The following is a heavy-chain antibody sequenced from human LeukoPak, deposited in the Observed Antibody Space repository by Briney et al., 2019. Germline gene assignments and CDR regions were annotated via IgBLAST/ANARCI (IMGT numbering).Heavy chain of an antibody. Sequence: GGSLRLSCAASGFPFSSYWMSWVRQAPGKGLEWVANIKQDGSDRYYVDSVKGRFTISRDNAKNSLYLQLNSLRTDDTAVYYCARLTGTTGFDYWGQGTLVTVSS. CDR3: ARLTGTTGFDY. CDR2: IKQDGSDR. D-gene: IGHD1-1*01. J-gene: IGHJ4*02. V-gene: IGHV3-7*01. CDR1: GFPFSSYW.